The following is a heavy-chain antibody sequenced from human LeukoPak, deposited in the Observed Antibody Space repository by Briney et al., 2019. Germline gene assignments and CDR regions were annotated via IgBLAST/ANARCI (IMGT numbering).Heavy chain of an antibody. V-gene: IGHV3-23*01. CDR1: GFTFSSYS. CDR2: ISGSGGST. CDR3: ASSYSSSSQSGYYGMDV. D-gene: IGHD6-6*01. Sequence: GGSLRLSCAASGFTFSSYSMNWVRQAPGKGLEWVSAISGSGGSTYYADSVKGRFTISRDNSKNTLYLQMNSLRAEDTAVYYCASSYSSSSQSGYYGMDVWGQGTTVTVSS. J-gene: IGHJ6*02.